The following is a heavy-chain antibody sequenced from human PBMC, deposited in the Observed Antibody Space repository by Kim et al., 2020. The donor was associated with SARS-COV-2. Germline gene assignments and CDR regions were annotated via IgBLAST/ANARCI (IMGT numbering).Heavy chain of an antibody. CDR2: IVVGSGNT. CDR1: GFTFTSSA. J-gene: IGHJ6*02. V-gene: IGHV1-58*02. D-gene: IGHD2-15*01. CDR3: AASTPLYCSGGSYYSRDYYYGMDV. Sequence: SVKVSCKASGFTFTSSAMQWVRQARGQRLEWIGWIVVGSGNTNYAQKFQERVTITRDMSTSTAYMELSSLRSEDTAVYYCAASTPLYCSGGSYYSRDYYYGMDVWGQGTTVTVSS.